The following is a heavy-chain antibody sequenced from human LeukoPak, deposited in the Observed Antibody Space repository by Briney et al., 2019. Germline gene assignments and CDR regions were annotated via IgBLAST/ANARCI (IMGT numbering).Heavy chain of an antibody. CDR2: IANDGRNE. D-gene: IGHD6-13*01. CDR3: ARAAAVSGAFRDNWFDP. J-gene: IGHJ5*02. CDR1: GFTFSSYW. Sequence: GGSLRLSCAASGFTFSSYWMSWVRQAPGKGLEWVAVIANDGRNEIYADSVKGRFTISRDNSKNTLYLQMNSLRAEDTAVYYCARAAAVSGAFRDNWFDPWGQGTLVTVSS. V-gene: IGHV3-30*03.